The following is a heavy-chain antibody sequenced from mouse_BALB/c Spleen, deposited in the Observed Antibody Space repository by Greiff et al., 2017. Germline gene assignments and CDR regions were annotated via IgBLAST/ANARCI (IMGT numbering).Heavy chain of an antibody. CDR1: GFTFSSYG. V-gene: IGHV5-6-3*01. CDR3: ARGLRDY. Sequence: EVKVVESGGGLVQPGGSLKLSCAASGFTFSSYGMSWVRQTPDKRLELVATINSNGGSTYYPDSVKGRFTISRDNAKNTLYLQMSSLKSEDTAMYYCARGLRDYWGQGTTLTVSS. CDR2: INSNGGST. J-gene: IGHJ2*01.